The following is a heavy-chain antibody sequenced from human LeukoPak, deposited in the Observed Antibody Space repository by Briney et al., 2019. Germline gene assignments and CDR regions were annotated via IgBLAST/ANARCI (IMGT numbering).Heavy chain of an antibody. CDR1: GFTFDDYA. CDR3: AKDRAWGTMIVVGNFDY. Sequence: PGRSLRLSCAASGFTFDDYAMHWVRQAPGKGLEWVSGISGSGGSTYYADSVKGRFTISRDNSKNTLYLQMNSLRAEDTAVYYCAKDRAWGTMIVVGNFDYWGQGTLVTVSS. D-gene: IGHD3-22*01. V-gene: IGHV3-23*01. J-gene: IGHJ4*02. CDR2: ISGSGGST.